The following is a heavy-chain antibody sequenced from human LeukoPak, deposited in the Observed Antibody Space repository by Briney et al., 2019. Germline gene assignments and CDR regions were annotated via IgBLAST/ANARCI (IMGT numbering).Heavy chain of an antibody. CDR1: GGSISSYY. Sequence: SETLSLTCTVSGGSISSYYWSWIRQPAGKGLEWIGRIYTSGSTNYNPSLKSRVTISVDTSKNQFSLKLSSVTAADTAVYYCASVVVVPAASQGSGAFDIWGQGTMVTVSS. CDR2: IYTSGST. D-gene: IGHD2-2*01. J-gene: IGHJ3*02. CDR3: ASVVVVPAASQGSGAFDI. V-gene: IGHV4-4*07.